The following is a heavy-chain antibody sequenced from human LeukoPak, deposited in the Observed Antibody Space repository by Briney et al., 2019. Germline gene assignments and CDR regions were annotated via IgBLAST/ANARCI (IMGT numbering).Heavy chain of an antibody. CDR3: ARVKYYYDSSGYYIDY. Sequence: SVKVSCKASGGTFSSYAISWVRQAPGQGLEWMGGIIPIFGTANYAQKFQGRVTITTDESTSTAYMELSSLRSEDTAVYYCARVKYYYDSSGYYIDYWGQGTLVTVSS. CDR1: GGTFSSYA. D-gene: IGHD3-22*01. J-gene: IGHJ4*02. CDR2: IIPIFGTA. V-gene: IGHV1-69*05.